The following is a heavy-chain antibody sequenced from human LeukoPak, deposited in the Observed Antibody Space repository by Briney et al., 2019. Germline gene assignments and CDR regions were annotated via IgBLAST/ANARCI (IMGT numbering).Heavy chain of an antibody. D-gene: IGHD1-26*01. CDR1: RFTFSNAW. Sequence: KPGGSLRLSCVGSRFTFSNAWMSWVRQAPGKGLEWVGRIKSNVNGGTIDYAPPVKGRFIISRDDSKDTLYLHMSSLKTEDTAVYYCTTWDYVDYWGQGTLVTVSS. V-gene: IGHV3-15*01. CDR3: TTWDYVDY. J-gene: IGHJ4*02. CDR2: IKSNVNGGTI.